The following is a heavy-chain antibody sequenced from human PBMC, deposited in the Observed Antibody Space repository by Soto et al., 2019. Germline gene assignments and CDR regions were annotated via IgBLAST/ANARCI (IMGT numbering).Heavy chain of an antibody. J-gene: IGHJ4*02. CDR1: GFAFSDAS. CDR3: TPLASGHYGYDF. CDR2: IKTKSSGGTT. D-gene: IGHD3-3*01. V-gene: IGHV3-15*01. Sequence: DVQLVESGGDLVKPGGSLRLSCAASGFAFSDASMSWVRQAPGKGLEWVGRIKTKSSGGTTDYAAPVKGRFTISRDDSKNTVYLQRDSLKAEDTAVYSCTPLASGHYGYDFWGQGTLVTVSS.